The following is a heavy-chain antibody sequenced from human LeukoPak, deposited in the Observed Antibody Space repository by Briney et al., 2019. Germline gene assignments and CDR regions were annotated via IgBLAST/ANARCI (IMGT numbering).Heavy chain of an antibody. V-gene: IGHV1-2*02. J-gene: IGHJ4*02. Sequence: ASVKVSCKTSGYTFTGYYMHWVRQAPGQGFEWMGWINPNSGGTNYAQKFQGRVTMTRDTSISTAYMELSRLRSDDTAVYYCARDPVAGSLDYWGQGTLVTVSS. D-gene: IGHD6-19*01. CDR2: INPNSGGT. CDR1: GYTFTGYY. CDR3: ARDPVAGSLDY.